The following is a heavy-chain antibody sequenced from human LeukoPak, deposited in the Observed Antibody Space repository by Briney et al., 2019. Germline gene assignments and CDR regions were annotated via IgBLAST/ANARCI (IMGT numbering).Heavy chain of an antibody. J-gene: IGHJ3*02. D-gene: IGHD3-22*01. CDR1: GGSISSGGHY. V-gene: IGHV4-31*03. Sequence: PSETLSLTCTVSGGSISSGGHYGSWIRQHPGKGLEWIAYISYSGSTYYNPSLKSRIIISVDTSKNRFSLKLSSVTAADTAVYFCARGAFNYYDTIGYSNDAFDIWGQGTMVTVSS. CDR3: ARGAFNYYDTIGYSNDAFDI. CDR2: ISYSGST.